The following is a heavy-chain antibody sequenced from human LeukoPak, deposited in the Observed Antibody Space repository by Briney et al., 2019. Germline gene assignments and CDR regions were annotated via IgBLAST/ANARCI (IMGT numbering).Heavy chain of an antibody. J-gene: IGHJ4*02. CDR1: GFTFSSYA. CDR2: ISGSGGST. Sequence: TGGSLRLSCAASGFTFSSYAMSWVRQAPGKGLEWVSAISGSGGSTYYADSVKGRFTISRDNSKNTLYLQMNSLRAEDTAVYYCANSLSPEQCYFDYWGQGTLVTVSS. CDR3: ANSLSPEQCYFDY. V-gene: IGHV3-23*01. D-gene: IGHD1/OR15-1a*01.